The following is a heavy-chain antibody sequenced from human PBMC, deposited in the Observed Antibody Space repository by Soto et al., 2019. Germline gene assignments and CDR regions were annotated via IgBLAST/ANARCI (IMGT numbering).Heavy chain of an antibody. D-gene: IGHD3-10*01. J-gene: IGHJ4*02. CDR2: IDPGDSDA. V-gene: IGHV5-51*01. CDR1: GYSFTSQW. Sequence: GESLKISCKGFGYSFTSQWIGWVRQMPGKGLEWMGIIDPGDSDARYSPSFQGQVTISADKSISTAYLQWSSLKASDTAIYYCARRAIVVRGVTSYYFDYWGRGTLVTVSS. CDR3: ARRAIVVRGVTSYYFDY.